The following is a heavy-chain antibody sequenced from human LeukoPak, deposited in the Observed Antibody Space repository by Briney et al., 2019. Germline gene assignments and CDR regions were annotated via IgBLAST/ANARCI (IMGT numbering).Heavy chain of an antibody. CDR1: GGTFSSYA. V-gene: IGHV1-69*13. CDR2: IIPIFGTA. J-gene: IGHJ4*02. Sequence: SVKVSCKASGGTFSSYAISWVRQAPGQGLEWMGGIIPIFGTANYAQRFQGRVTITADESTSTAYMELSSLRSEDTAVYYCARLEITTVTTSDYWGQGTLVTVSS. CDR3: ARLEITTVTTSDY. D-gene: IGHD4-17*01.